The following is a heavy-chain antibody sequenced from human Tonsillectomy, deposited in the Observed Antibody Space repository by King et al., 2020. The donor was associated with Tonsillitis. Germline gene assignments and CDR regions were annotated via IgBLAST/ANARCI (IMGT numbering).Heavy chain of an antibody. V-gene: IGHV4-39*01. J-gene: IGHJ4*02. Sequence: QLQESGPGLVKPSATLSLTCTVSGGSISSSSYYWGWIRQPPGKGLEWIGSIYYSGSTYYNPSLKSRVTMSVDTSNNQFSLKLSSVTAADTAVYYCARGSRLGIYYFDYWGQGTLVTVSS. D-gene: IGHD3-22*01. CDR2: IYYSGST. CDR1: GGSISSSSYY. CDR3: ARGSRLGIYYFDY.